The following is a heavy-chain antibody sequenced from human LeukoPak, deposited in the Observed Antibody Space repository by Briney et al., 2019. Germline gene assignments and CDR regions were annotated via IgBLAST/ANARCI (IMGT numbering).Heavy chain of an antibody. Sequence: GGSLRLSCAASGFTFSSYSMNWVRQAPGKGLEWVSSISSSSSYIYYADSVKGRFTISRDNAKNSLYLQMNSLRAEDTAVYYCARLPRTDAFDIWGQGTMVTASS. CDR2: ISSSSSYI. V-gene: IGHV3-21*01. CDR3: ARLPRTDAFDI. CDR1: GFTFSSYS. J-gene: IGHJ3*02.